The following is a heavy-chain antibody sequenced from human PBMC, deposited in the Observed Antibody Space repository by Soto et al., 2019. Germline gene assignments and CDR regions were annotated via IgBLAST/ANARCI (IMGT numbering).Heavy chain of an antibody. CDR1: GGSIRNGNYY. V-gene: IGHV4-31*03. J-gene: IGHJ5*02. Sequence: QVQLQESGPGLVKASQTLSLTCTVSGGSIRNGNYYWSWIRQLPGKGLEWIGNIYYLGTTSYNPSLKSRFIISIDTSKNQFSLELTSVLAADTAVYYCAKNETTRPWFDPWGQGTLVTVSS. CDR2: IYYLGTT. D-gene: IGHD1-1*01. CDR3: AKNETTRPWFDP.